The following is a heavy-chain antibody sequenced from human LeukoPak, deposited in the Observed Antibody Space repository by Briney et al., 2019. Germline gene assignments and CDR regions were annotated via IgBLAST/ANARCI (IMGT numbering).Heavy chain of an antibody. CDR2: ISYDGSNK. V-gene: IGHV3-30*18. Sequence: PGRSLRLSCAASGFTFSSYGMHWVRQAPGKGREWVAVISYDGSNKYYADSVKGRFTISRGDSKNTLYLQMNSLRAEDTAVYYCAKDSAGDYYGSGGKGFDYWGQGTLVTVSS. D-gene: IGHD3-10*01. CDR1: GFTFSSYG. CDR3: AKDSAGDYYGSGGKGFDY. J-gene: IGHJ4*02.